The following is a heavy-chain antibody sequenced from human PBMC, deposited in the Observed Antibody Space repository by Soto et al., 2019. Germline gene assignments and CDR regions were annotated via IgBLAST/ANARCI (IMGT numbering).Heavy chain of an antibody. J-gene: IGHJ6*02. V-gene: IGHV1-2*02. Sequence: ASVKVSCKASGYTFTGYYMHWVPQAPGQGLEWMGWINPNSGGTNYAQKFQGRVTVTRDTCXSTAYMELSRLRSDDTAVYYCARDWPAEYDFWSGYYEYYYYGMDVWAQGTTVPVSS. CDR3: ARDWPAEYDFWSGYYEYYYYGMDV. D-gene: IGHD3-3*01. CDR2: INPNSGGT. CDR1: GYTFTGYY.